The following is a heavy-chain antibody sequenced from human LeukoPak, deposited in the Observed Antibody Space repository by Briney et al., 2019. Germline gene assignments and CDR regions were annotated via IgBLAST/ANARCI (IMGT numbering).Heavy chain of an antibody. CDR2: IIPNLGTT. V-gene: IGHV1-69*04. Sequence: GASVEVSCKASGGTSNSHAISWVRQAPGQGLEWMGRIIPNLGTTNRAQNFQDRVTLTADKSTNTAYMELTRLTSDDTAVYYCATTNDGGGYQWGDFFDFWGQGTLVTVSS. CDR1: GGTSNSHA. CDR3: ATTNDGGGYQWGDFFDF. D-gene: IGHD3-22*01. J-gene: IGHJ4*02.